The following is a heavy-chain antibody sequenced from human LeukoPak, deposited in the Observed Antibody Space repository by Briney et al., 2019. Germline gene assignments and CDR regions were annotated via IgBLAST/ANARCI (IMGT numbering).Heavy chain of an antibody. Sequence: GGSLRLSCAASGFTFSNSWMYWVRQTPDKGLVWVSRIRYDGSSTVYADSVKGRFTISRDNAKNTLDLQMNSLRAEDTAVYYCARGGPYSSSSLDYWGQGTLVTVSS. J-gene: IGHJ4*02. D-gene: IGHD6-6*01. CDR2: IRYDGSST. V-gene: IGHV3-74*01. CDR1: GFTFSNSW. CDR3: ARGGPYSSSSLDY.